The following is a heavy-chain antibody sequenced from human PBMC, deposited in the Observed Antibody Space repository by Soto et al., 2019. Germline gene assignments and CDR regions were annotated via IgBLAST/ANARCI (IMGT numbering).Heavy chain of an antibody. V-gene: IGHV3-30*18. CDR1: VFTFSSYG. Sequence: QVQLVESGGGVVQPGRSLRLSCAASVFTFSSYGMHWVRPAPGKGLEWVAVISYDGSNKYYADSVTGRFTISRDNSKNTLYLQMNSQRAEDTAVYYCAKDFYSLRYFDWLADYCGQGTLVTVSS. CDR3: AKDFYSLRYFDWLADY. J-gene: IGHJ4*02. D-gene: IGHD3-9*01. CDR2: ISYDGSNK.